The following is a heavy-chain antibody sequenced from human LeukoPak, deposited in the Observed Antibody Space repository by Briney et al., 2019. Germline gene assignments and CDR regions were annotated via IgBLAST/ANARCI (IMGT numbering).Heavy chain of an antibody. Sequence: SETLSLTCAVYGGSFSGYYWSWIRQPPGKGLEWIGEINHSGSTNYNPPLKSRVTISVDTSKNQFSLKLSSVTAADTAVYYCARVGVLDTAMPIYYFDYWGQGTLVTVSS. V-gene: IGHV4-34*01. CDR1: GGSFSGYY. D-gene: IGHD5-18*01. CDR3: ARVGVLDTAMPIYYFDY. J-gene: IGHJ4*02. CDR2: INHSGST.